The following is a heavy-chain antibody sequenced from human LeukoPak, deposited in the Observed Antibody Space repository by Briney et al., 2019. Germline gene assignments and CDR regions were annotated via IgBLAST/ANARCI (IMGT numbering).Heavy chain of an antibody. CDR3: VRELYSSSWSGDY. V-gene: IGHV3-11*01. CDR1: RFTFSDYY. CDR2: ISSSGSTI. J-gene: IGHJ4*02. D-gene: IGHD6-13*01. Sequence: GGSLRLSCAASRFTFSDYYMSWIRQAPGKGLEWGSYISSSGSTIYYADSVKGRFTISRDNAKNSLYLQMNSLRAEDTAVYYCVRELYSSSWSGDYRGQGTLVTVSS.